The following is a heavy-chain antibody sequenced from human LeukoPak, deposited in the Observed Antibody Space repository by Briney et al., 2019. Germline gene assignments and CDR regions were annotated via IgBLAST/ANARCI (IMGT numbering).Heavy chain of an antibody. CDR1: GYTFTGYY. V-gene: IGHV1-2*02. Sequence: ASVKVSCKASGYTFTGYYMHWVRQAPGQGLEWMGWINPNSGGTNYAQKFQGRVTMTRDTSISTAYMELSRLRSDDTAVYYCAASQSYCGGDCYSGDAFDVWGQGTMVTVSS. D-gene: IGHD2-21*01. CDR2: INPNSGGT. J-gene: IGHJ3*01. CDR3: AASQSYCGGDCYSGDAFDV.